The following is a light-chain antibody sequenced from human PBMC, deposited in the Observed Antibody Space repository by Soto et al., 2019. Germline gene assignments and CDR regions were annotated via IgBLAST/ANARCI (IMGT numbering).Light chain of an antibody. J-gene: IGKJ5*01. Sequence: EIVLTQSPATLSLSPGEGATLSCRASQSVSSNLAWYQQKPGQAPRLLIYGASTRATGIPARFSGSGSGTEFTLTISSLQSEDFAVYYCQQYNNWPPSITFGQGTRLEIK. CDR3: QQYNNWPPSIT. V-gene: IGKV3-15*01. CDR1: QSVSSN. CDR2: GAS.